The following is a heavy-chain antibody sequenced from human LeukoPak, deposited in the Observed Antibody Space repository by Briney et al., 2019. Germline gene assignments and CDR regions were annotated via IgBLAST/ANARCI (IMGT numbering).Heavy chain of an antibody. V-gene: IGHV3-7*03. J-gene: IGHJ4*02. D-gene: IGHD4-17*01. CDR2: IKQDGSEK. Sequence: GGSLRLSCAASGFTFSHYWMSWVRQAPGKGLEWVANIKQDGSEKYYVDSVKGRFTISRDNSKNTLYLQMNSLRAEDTAVYYCARDGLYNSVTTDYWGQGALVTVSS. CDR1: GFTFSHYW. CDR3: ARDGLYNSVTTDY.